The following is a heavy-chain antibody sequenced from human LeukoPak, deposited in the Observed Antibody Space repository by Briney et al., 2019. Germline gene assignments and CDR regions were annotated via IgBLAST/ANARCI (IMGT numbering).Heavy chain of an antibody. V-gene: IGHV4-59*01. CDR1: GGSISSYY. CDR3: ARSRGLYYYDSSGYYHGYYFDY. CDR2: IYYSGST. J-gene: IGHJ4*02. D-gene: IGHD3-22*01. Sequence: SQTLSLTCTVSGGSISSYYWSWIRQPPGKGLEWIGYIYYSGSTNYNPSLKSRVTISVDTSKNQFSLKLSSVTAADTAVYYCARSRGLYYYDSSGYYHGYYFDYWGQGTLVTVSS.